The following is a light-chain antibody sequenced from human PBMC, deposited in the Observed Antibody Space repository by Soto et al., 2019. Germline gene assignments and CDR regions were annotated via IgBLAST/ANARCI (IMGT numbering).Light chain of an antibody. J-gene: IGLJ1*01. V-gene: IGLV2-23*01. CDR2: EDN. Sequence: QSALTQPASVSGSPGQSITMSCTGTASNVGTYKLVSWYQQHPGKAPELMIYEDNKRPAGISSRFSGSKSGNTASLAISGLQAEDEADYYCCSYAGNRYVFGTGTKLTVL. CDR1: ASNVGTYKL. CDR3: CSYAGNRYV.